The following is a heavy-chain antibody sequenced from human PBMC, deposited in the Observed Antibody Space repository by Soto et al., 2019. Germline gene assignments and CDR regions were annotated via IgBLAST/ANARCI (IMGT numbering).Heavy chain of an antibody. J-gene: IGHJ5*02. CDR2: ISYDGSNK. V-gene: IGHV3-30-3*01. CDR3: AREVAAAGPGGNWSDP. D-gene: IGHD6-13*01. CDR1: GFTFSSYA. Sequence: GGSLRLSCAASGFTFSSYAMHWVRQAPGKGLEWVAVISYDGSNKYYADSVKGRFTISRDNSKNTLYLQMNSLRAEDTAVYYCAREVAAAGPGGNWSDPWGQGTLVTSPQ.